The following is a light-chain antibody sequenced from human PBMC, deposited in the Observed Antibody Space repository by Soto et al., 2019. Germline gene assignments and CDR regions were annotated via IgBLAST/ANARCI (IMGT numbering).Light chain of an antibody. J-gene: IGLJ1*01. CDR2: TTN. V-gene: IGLV1-44*01. Sequence: QSVLTQPHSASGTPGQRVTISCSGSSSNIGTSSVPWFQQLPGTAPKLLISTTNQRPSGVPERFSGSKSGTSASLAITGLQPEGEADYYCAGWDDSRNGHVFGTGTKLTVL. CDR3: AGWDDSRNGHV. CDR1: SSNIGTSS.